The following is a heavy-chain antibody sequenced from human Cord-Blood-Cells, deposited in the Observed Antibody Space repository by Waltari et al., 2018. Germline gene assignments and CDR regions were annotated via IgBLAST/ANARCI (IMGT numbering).Heavy chain of an antibody. CDR2: ISSSSSYI. CDR1: GFTFSSYS. Sequence: EVQLVESGGGVVKPGGSLRLSCAASGFTFSSYSLNWIRQAPGKGLEWVSSISSSSSYIYYADSVKGRFTISRDNAKNSLYLQMNSLRAEDTAVYYCAREPDYGDYFDYWGQGTLVTVSS. J-gene: IGHJ4*02. V-gene: IGHV3-21*01. D-gene: IGHD4-17*01. CDR3: AREPDYGDYFDY.